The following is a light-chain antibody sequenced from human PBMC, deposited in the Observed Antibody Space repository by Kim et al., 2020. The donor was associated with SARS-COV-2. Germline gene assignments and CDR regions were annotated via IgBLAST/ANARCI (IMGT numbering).Light chain of an antibody. Sequence: EIVMTQSPATLSVSPGERATLSCRASESISNNLAWYQHKPGQAPRLLIYGASTRATGIPARFSGSGSGTDFTLTVSSLQSEDFAVYYCHQDNGLPPGDTFGQGTKLEI. CDR3: HQDNGLPPGDT. J-gene: IGKJ2*01. V-gene: IGKV3-15*01. CDR2: GAS. CDR1: ESISNN.